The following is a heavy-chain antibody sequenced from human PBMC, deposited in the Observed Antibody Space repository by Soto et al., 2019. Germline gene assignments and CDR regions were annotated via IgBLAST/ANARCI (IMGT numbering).Heavy chain of an antibody. CDR3: AKVEHADCTNGVCFSRYYYYGMDV. CDR2: ISYDGSNK. D-gene: IGHD2-8*01. Sequence: GGSLRLSCAASGFTFSSYGMHWVRQAPGKGLEWVAVISYDGSNKYYADSVKGRFTISRDNSKNRLYLQMNSLRAEDTAVYYCAKVEHADCTNGVCFSRYYYYGMDVWGQGTTVTVSS. V-gene: IGHV3-30*18. J-gene: IGHJ6*02. CDR1: GFTFSSYG.